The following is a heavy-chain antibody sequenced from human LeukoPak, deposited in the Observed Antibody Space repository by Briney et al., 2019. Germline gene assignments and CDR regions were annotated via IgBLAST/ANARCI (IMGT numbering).Heavy chain of an antibody. V-gene: IGHV3-9*01. CDR2: ISWNSGSI. CDR1: GFTFDDYA. D-gene: IGHD6-13*01. J-gene: IGHJ4*02. Sequence: GGSPRLSCAASGFTFDDYAMHWVRQAPGKGLEWVSGISWNSGSIGYADSVKGRFTISRDNAKNSLYLQMNSLRAEDTALYYCAKGSSWYYFDYWGQGTLVTVSS. CDR3: AKGSSWYYFDY.